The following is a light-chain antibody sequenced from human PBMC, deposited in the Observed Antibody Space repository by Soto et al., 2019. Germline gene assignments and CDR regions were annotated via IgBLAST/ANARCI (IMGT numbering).Light chain of an antibody. J-gene: IGKJ3*01. CDR2: WAS. Sequence: DIVMTQSPDSLAVSLGERATINCKSSQSVLYSSNNANYLAWYQQKPGQPPKLLLYWASTRASGVPARFSGGGSGTDFSLILSSLQAEDVAVYYCQQYYATPFTFGPGTKVDI. V-gene: IGKV4-1*01. CDR3: QQYYATPFT. CDR1: QSVLYSSNNANY.